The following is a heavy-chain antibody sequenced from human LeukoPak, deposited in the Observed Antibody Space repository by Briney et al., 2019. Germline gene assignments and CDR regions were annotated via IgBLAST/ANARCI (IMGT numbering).Heavy chain of an antibody. D-gene: IGHD3-10*01. Sequence: ASVKVSCKASGYTFTSYGISWVRQAPGQGLEWMGWISAYNGNTNYAQKLQGRVTMTTDTSTSTAYMELRSLRSDGTAVYYCARLGGGGASLWFGELLPSPFDYWGQGTLVTVSS. J-gene: IGHJ4*02. CDR3: ARLGGGGASLWFGELLPSPFDY. CDR1: GYTFTSYG. V-gene: IGHV1-18*01. CDR2: ISAYNGNT.